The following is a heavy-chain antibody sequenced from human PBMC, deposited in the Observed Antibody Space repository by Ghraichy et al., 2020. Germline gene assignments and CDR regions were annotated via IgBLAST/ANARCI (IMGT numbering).Heavy chain of an antibody. J-gene: IGHJ3*02. V-gene: IGHV1-69*01. CDR3: AREAGGSLPPGAFDI. D-gene: IGHD1-26*01. CDR2: IIPILGAP. Sequence: GGIIPILGAPDYAPSFQDRVTITADESTSTAYMELSILTSADTAVYYCAREAGGSLPPGAFDIWGQGTMVTVFS.